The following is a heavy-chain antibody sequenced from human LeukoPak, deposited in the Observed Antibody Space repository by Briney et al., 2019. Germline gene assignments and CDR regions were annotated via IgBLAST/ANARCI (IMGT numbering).Heavy chain of an antibody. D-gene: IGHD2-21*02. J-gene: IGHJ3*02. CDR1: GGSISSYY. CDR2: IYYSGST. CDR3: ARHRTAYCGGDCYLADAFDI. V-gene: IGHV4-59*08. Sequence: SETLSFTCTVSGGSISSYYWSWIRQPPGKGLEWIGYIYYSGSTNYNPSLKSRVTISVDTSKNQFSLKLSSVAAADTAVYYCARHRTAYCGGDCYLADAFDIWGQGTMVTVSS.